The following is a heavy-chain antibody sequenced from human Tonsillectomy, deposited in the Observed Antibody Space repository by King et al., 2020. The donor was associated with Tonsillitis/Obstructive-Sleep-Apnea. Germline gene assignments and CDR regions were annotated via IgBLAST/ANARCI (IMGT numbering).Heavy chain of an antibody. J-gene: IGHJ4*02. CDR1: GYTFTSYY. CDR3: ARAAQDCSSTSCYYFDY. Sequence: VQLVESGAEVKKPGASVKVSCKASGYTFTSYYMHWVRQAPGQGLEWMGIINPSGGSTTYAQKFQGRVTMTRDTSTSTVYMELSSLRSEDTAVYYCARAAQDCSSTSCYYFDYWGQGTLVTVSS. CDR2: INPSGGST. V-gene: IGHV1-46*01. D-gene: IGHD2-2*01.